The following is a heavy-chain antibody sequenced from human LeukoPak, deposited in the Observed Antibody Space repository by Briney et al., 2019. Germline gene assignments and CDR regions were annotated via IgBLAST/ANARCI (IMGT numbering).Heavy chain of an antibody. J-gene: IGHJ4*02. V-gene: IGHV1-69*06. Sequence: SVKVSCKASGGTFSSYAISWVRQAPGQGLEWMGRIIPIFGTANYAQKFQGRVTITADKSTSTAYMELSSLRSEDTAVYYCARDLNSYDILTGYLHTFDYWGQGTLVTVSS. CDR1: GGTFSSYA. CDR3: ARDLNSYDILTGYLHTFDY. CDR2: IIPIFGTA. D-gene: IGHD3-9*01.